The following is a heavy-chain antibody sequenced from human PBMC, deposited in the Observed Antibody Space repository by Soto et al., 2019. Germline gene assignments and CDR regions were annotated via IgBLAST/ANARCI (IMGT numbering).Heavy chain of an antibody. J-gene: IGHJ4*02. CDR3: ARHYNLPDY. Sequence: QVQLQESGPGLVKPSQTLSLTCTVSGDSISSGDYYWSWIRQPPGKGLEWIGYIYYTGITKYNPSLKSRLTISVDTSKNQFSLKVTSVTAAATAIYYCARHYNLPDYWGQGTLVTVSS. D-gene: IGHD1-1*01. CDR1: GDSISSGDYY. V-gene: IGHV4-30-4*01. CDR2: IYYTGIT.